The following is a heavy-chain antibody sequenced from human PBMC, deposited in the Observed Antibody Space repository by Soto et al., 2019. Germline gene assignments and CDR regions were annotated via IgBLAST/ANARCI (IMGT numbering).Heavy chain of an antibody. J-gene: IGHJ4*02. D-gene: IGHD4-17*01. CDR3: ARGHDYGDVDY. V-gene: IGHV3-7*01. CDR2: IKQDGSEK. Sequence: GGSLRLSCAASGFTFSSYWMSWVRQAPGKGLEWVANIKQDGSEKSYVDSVKGRFTISRDNAKNSLYLQMNSLRAGDTAVYYCARGHDYGDVDYWGQGTLVTVSS. CDR1: GFTFSSYW.